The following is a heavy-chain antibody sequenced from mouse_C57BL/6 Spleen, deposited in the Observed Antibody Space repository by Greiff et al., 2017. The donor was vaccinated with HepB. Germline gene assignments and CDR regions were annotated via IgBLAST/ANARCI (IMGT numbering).Heavy chain of an antibody. CDR2: IDPSDSET. V-gene: IGHV1-52*01. CDR1: GYTFTSYW. Sequence: QVQLKQPGAELVRPGSSVKLSCKASGYTFTSYWMHWVKQRPIQGLEWIGNIDPSDSETHYNQKFKDKATLTVDKSSSTAYMQLSSLTSEDSAVYYCARSVFITTVVARDYFDYWGQGTTLTVSS. D-gene: IGHD1-1*01. CDR3: ARSVFITTVVARDYFDY. J-gene: IGHJ2*01.